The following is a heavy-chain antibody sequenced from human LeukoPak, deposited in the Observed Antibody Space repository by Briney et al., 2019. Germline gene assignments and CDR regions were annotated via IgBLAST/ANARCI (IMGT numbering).Heavy chain of an antibody. CDR1: GFTFSTYP. J-gene: IGHJ4*02. Sequence: PGGSLRLSCAASGFTFSTYPMSWVRQAPVKGLQWVSAISGGGGSTYYADSVKGRFTISRDNSKGTLYLHMSSLRAEDTAIYYCATRPLMPPRFDYWGQGILVTVSS. D-gene: IGHD2-2*01. CDR2: ISGGGGST. V-gene: IGHV3-23*01. CDR3: ATRPLMPPRFDY.